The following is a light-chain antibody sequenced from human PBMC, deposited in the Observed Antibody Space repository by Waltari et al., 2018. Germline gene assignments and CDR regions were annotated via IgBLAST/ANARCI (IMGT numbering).Light chain of an antibody. V-gene: IGLV2-14*03. CDR3: SSYPEISTVV. CDR2: DVT. J-gene: IGLJ3*02. CDR1: RGDVGGYNY. Sequence: QSALTQPASVSGSPGQSITISCTGTRGDVGGYNYVSCYQLHPGKAPKLVIYDVTNRPSGVSSRFSGSKSGSTASLTISGLQAEEEADYYCSSYPEISTVVFGGGTKLTVL.